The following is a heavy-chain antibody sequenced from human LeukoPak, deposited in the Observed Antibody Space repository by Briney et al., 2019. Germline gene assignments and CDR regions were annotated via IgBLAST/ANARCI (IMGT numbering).Heavy chain of an antibody. CDR1: GGSISSYY. D-gene: IGHD6-13*01. CDR2: IYYSGST. CDR3: ARMSTAAGTGLFDY. J-gene: IGHJ4*02. Sequence: SETLSLTCTVSGGSISSYYWSWIRQPPGKGLEWIGYIYYSGSTNYNPSLKSRVTVSVDTSKNQFSLKLSSVTAADTAVYYCARMSTAAGTGLFDYWGQGTLVTVSS. V-gene: IGHV4-59*01.